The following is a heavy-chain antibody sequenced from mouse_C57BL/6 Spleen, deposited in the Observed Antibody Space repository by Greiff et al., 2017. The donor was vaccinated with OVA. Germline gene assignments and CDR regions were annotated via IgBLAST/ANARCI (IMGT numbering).Heavy chain of an antibody. CDR2: IDPSDSYT. J-gene: IGHJ4*01. Sequence: QVQLQQPGAELVMPGASVKLSCKASGYTFTSYWMHWVKQRPGQGLEWIGEIDPSDSYTNYNQKFKGKSTLTVDKSSSTAYMQLSSLTSEDSAVYYCARPGGRGAMDYWGQGTSVTVSS. D-gene: IGHD3-3*01. CDR1: GYTFTSYW. V-gene: IGHV1-69*01. CDR3: ARPGGRGAMDY.